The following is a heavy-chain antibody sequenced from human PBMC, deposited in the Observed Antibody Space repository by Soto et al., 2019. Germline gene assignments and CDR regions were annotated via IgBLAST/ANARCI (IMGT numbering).Heavy chain of an antibody. V-gene: IGHV1-18*01. J-gene: IGHJ4*02. CDR2: ISAYNGNT. CDR1: GYTFTSYV. Sequence: ASVKVSCKASGYTFTSYVISWVRQAPGQGLEWMGWISAYNGNTNYAQKLQGRVTMTTDTSTSTAYMELRSLRSDDTAVYYCARQEAVAGTLDYWGQGTLVTVSS. CDR3: ARQEAVAGTLDY. D-gene: IGHD6-19*01.